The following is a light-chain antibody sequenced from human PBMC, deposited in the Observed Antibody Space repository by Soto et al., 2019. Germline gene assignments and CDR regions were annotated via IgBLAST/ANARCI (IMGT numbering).Light chain of an antibody. V-gene: IGKV1D-8*01. J-gene: IGKJ1*01. CDR3: QQYYSFPRT. CDR1: QGISSY. Sequence: IQMTQSPSSLSASVGDRVTITCRASQGISSYLAWYQQKPGKAPELLIYAASTLQSGVPSRFSGSGSGTDFTLTISCLQSEDFATYYCQQYYSFPRTFGQGTKVDIK. CDR2: AAS.